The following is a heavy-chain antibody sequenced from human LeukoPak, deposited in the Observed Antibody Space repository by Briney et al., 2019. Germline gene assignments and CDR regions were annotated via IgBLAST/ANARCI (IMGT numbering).Heavy chain of an antibody. CDR2: ISSSGSTI. J-gene: IGHJ6*04. Sequence: GGSLRLSCAASGFTFSSYEMNWVRQAPGKGLEWVSYISSSGSTIYYADSVKGRFTISRDKAKNSLYLQMNSLRAEDTGGYYCAELGITMIGGVWGKGTTVTISS. D-gene: IGHD3-10*02. CDR3: AELGITMIGGV. CDR1: GFTFSSYE. V-gene: IGHV3-48*03.